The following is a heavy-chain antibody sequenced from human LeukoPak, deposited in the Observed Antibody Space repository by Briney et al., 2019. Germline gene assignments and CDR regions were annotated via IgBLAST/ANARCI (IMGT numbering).Heavy chain of an antibody. CDR3: AKDKVKYYYYGMDV. V-gene: IGHV3-48*04. Sequence: GGSLRLFCAASGFTFSSYSMNWVRQAPGKGLEWVSYISSSSSTIYYADSVKGRFTISRDNARNSLYLQMNSLRAEDTALYYCAKDKVKYYYYGMDVWGQGTTVTVSS. J-gene: IGHJ6*02. D-gene: IGHD3-22*01. CDR2: ISSSSSTI. CDR1: GFTFSSYS.